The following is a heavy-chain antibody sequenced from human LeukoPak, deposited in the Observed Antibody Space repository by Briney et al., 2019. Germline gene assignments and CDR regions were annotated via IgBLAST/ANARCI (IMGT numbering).Heavy chain of an antibody. CDR1: GFTFDDYA. V-gene: IGHV3-9*01. CDR3: AKAPRIAAAGTEDGLPFFDY. D-gene: IGHD6-13*01. J-gene: IGHJ4*02. CDR2: ISWNSGSI. Sequence: GGSLRLSCAASGFTFDDYAMHWVRHAPGKGQEWVSGISWNSGSIGYADSVKGRFTISRDNAKNSLYLQMNSLRAEDTALYYCAKAPRIAAAGTEDGLPFFDYWGQGTLVTVSS.